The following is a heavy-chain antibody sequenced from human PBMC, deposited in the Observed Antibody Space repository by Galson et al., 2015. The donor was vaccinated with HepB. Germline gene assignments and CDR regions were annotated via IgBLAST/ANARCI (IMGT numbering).Heavy chain of an antibody. J-gene: IGHJ4*02. D-gene: IGHD3-22*01. Sequence: SLRLSCAASGFTFSSYGMHWVRQAPGKGLEWVAVIWYDGSNKYYADSVKGRFTISRDNSKNTLYLQMNSLRAEDTAVYYCAREEEYYDSSGLIDYWGQGTLVTVSS. CDR3: AREEEYYDSSGLIDY. CDR2: IWYDGSNK. V-gene: IGHV3-33*01. CDR1: GFTFSSYG.